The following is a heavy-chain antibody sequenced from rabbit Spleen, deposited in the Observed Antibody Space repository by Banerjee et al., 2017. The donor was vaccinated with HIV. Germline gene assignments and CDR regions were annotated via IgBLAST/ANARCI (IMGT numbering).Heavy chain of an antibody. CDR1: GSTLSSYY. D-gene: IGHD8-1*01. CDR2: IDPIFGIT. Sequence: HLKESGGGLVQPGGSLKLSCTASGSTLSSYYMNWVRQAPGKGLEWIGYIDPIFGITYYANWVNGRFSISRENAQNTVFLQMTSLTAADTATYFCARDGAGGSYFALWGPGTLVTVS. V-gene: IGHV1S7*01. J-gene: IGHJ4*01. CDR3: ARDGAGGSYFAL.